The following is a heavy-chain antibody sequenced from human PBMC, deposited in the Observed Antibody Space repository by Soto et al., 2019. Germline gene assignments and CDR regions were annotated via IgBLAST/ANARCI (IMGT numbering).Heavy chain of an antibody. CDR2: IYYSGST. Sequence: QVQLQESGPGLVKPSETLSLTCTVSGGSISSYYWSWIRQPPGKGLEWIGYIYYSGSTNYNPSLKRRVTVSVETSKNQRCLMLRSVTAADTAVYYCARSYYYGSGLDYWGQGTLVTVSS. CDR1: GGSISSYY. CDR3: ARSYYYGSGLDY. V-gene: IGHV4-59*01. J-gene: IGHJ4*02. D-gene: IGHD3-10*01.